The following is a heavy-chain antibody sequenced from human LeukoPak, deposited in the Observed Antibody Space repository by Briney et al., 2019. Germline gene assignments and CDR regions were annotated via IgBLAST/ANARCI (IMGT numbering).Heavy chain of an antibody. V-gene: IGHV3-30*18. D-gene: IGHD6-19*01. J-gene: IGHJ3*02. CDR2: ISYDGSNK. CDR1: GFTFSSYG. Sequence: GRSLRLSCAASGFTFSSYGMHWVRQAPGKRLDWVAVISYDGSNKYFADSVKGRFTISRDNSKNTLYLQMNSLRAEDTAVYYCAKDSGIAVAGTLRAFDIWGQGTMVTVSS. CDR3: AKDSGIAVAGTLRAFDI.